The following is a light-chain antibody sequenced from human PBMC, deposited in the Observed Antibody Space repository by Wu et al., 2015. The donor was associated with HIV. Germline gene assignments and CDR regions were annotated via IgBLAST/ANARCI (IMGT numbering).Light chain of an antibody. CDR2: AAS. Sequence: IQMTQSPSSLSASVGDTVTITCRASQGIGNDLGWYQQKPGKAPNLLIYAASNLQNGVPSRFSGSGSGTDFTLTIYSLQPEDFATYYCLQDYNYPRTFGQGTRVEIK. CDR1: QGIGND. J-gene: IGKJ1*01. V-gene: IGKV1-6*01. CDR3: LQDYNYPRT.